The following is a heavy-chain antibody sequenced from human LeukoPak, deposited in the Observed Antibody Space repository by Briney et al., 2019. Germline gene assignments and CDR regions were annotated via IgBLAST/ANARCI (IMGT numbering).Heavy chain of an antibody. V-gene: IGHV4-34*01. CDR3: ARGVRRLDP. J-gene: IGHJ5*02. CDR1: GGSFSGYY. CDR2: INHSGST. Sequence: ASETLSLTCAVYGGSFSGYYWSWIRQPPGKGLEWIGEINHSGSTNYNPSLKSRVTISVDTSKNQFSLKLSSVTAADTAVYYCARGVRRLDPWGQGTLVTVSS. D-gene: IGHD4/OR15-4a*01.